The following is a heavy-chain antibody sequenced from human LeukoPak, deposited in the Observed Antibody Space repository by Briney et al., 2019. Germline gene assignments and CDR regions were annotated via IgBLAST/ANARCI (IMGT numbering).Heavy chain of an antibody. Sequence: ASVKVSCKASGYTFTDYYMHWLRQAPGQGLEWMGWMHPNSGGTNYAQKFQGRVTMTRDTSISTAYMDQSSLRSDDTAVYYCARHTTIFGVAIIDIWGQGTMVTVSS. V-gene: IGHV1-2*02. CDR1: GYTFTDYY. D-gene: IGHD3-3*01. J-gene: IGHJ3*02. CDR3: ARHTTIFGVAIIDI. CDR2: MHPNSGGT.